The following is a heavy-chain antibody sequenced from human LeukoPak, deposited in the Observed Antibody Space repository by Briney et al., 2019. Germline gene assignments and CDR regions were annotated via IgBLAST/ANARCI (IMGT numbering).Heavy chain of an antibody. V-gene: IGHV1-2*02. CDR2: INPNSGGT. J-gene: IGHJ4*02. CDR3: ARVCGPLRPSVLGY. D-gene: IGHD6-25*01. Sequence: ASVKVSCKASEYTFTSYYMHWVRQAPGQGLEWMGWINPNSGGTNYAQKFQGRVTMTRDTSISTAYMELSRLRSDDTAVYYCARVCGPLRPSVLGYWGQGTLVTVSS. CDR1: EYTFTSYY.